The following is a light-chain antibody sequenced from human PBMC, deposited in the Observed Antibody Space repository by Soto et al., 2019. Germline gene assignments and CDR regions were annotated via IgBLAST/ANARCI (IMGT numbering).Light chain of an antibody. J-gene: IGKJ4*01. CDR2: GSS. Sequence: RVTITCRASQDIDIFLNWYHQKPGRAPNLLVYGSSTLQEGVPSRFTGSGSGTDFSLTISGLQPEDFGTYYCQQSYSAPPLTFGAGTKVDIK. CDR1: QDIDIF. CDR3: QQSYSAPPLT. V-gene: IGKV1-39*01.